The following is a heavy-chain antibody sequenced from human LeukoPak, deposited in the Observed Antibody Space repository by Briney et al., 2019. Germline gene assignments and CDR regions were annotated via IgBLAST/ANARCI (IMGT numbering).Heavy chain of an antibody. CDR2: IYPGDSDI. D-gene: IGHD2-2*01. J-gene: IGHJ4*02. Sequence: GESLKISCKGSGYSFTTYWIAWVRQMPGKGLEWMGIIYPGDSDIRYSPSFQGQVTISADKSISTAYLQWSSLKASDTAIYYCARPSSVCSSTSCYAGAFDTWGQGTLVTVAS. CDR1: GYSFTTYW. CDR3: ARPSSVCSSTSCYAGAFDT. V-gene: IGHV5-51*01.